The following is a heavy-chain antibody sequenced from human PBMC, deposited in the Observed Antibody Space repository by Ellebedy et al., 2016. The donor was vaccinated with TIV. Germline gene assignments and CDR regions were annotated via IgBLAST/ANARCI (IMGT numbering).Heavy chain of an antibody. CDR1: GFTFSSYD. J-gene: IGHJ4*02. CDR2: IGTAGYT. Sequence: GESLKISCAASGFTFSSYDMHWVRQATGKGLEWVSAIGTAGYTYYPGSVEGRFTISRENAKNSLYLQMNRLRAEDTAVYYWAREVGDNSGYYFDYWGQGTLVTVSS. D-gene: IGHD3-22*01. CDR3: AREVGDNSGYYFDY. V-gene: IGHV3-13*01.